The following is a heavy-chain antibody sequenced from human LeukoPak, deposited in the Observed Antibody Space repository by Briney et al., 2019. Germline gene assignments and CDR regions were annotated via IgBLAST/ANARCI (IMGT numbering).Heavy chain of an antibody. CDR1: GFTFSSYW. Sequence: GGSLRLSCAASGFTFSSYWMHWVRQAPGKGLVWVSRINSDGSSTSYADSVKGRFTISRDNAKNALYLQMNSLRAEDTAVYYCARGYDILTGYYYWGQGTLVTVSS. D-gene: IGHD3-9*01. CDR2: INSDGSST. V-gene: IGHV3-74*01. CDR3: ARGYDILTGYYY. J-gene: IGHJ4*02.